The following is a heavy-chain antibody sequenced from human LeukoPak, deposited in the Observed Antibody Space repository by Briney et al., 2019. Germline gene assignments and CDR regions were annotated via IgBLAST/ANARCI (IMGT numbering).Heavy chain of an antibody. D-gene: IGHD3-10*01. CDR1: GGTFSSYA. V-gene: IGHV1-69*13. CDR2: INTVFGTS. J-gene: IGHJ5*02. Sequence: GASVKVSCKASGGTFSSYAISWVRQAPRQGLEWMGGINTVFGTSNYAQKFQGRVTITADESTRTAYMELSSLRSEDTAVYYCASTIGVTWFDPWGQGTLVTVSS. CDR3: ASTIGVTWFDP.